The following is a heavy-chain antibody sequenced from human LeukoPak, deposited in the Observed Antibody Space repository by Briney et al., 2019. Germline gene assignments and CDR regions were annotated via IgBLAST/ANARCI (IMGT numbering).Heavy chain of an antibody. Sequence: TSETLSLTCTVSGGSISSYYWSWIRQPPGKGLEWIGYIYYSGSTNYNPSLKSRVTIPVNTSKNQFSLKLSSVTAADTAVYYCARSFTVAGAFDIWGQGTMVTVSS. D-gene: IGHD4-23*01. J-gene: IGHJ3*02. CDR2: IYYSGST. CDR1: GGSISSYY. CDR3: ARSFTVAGAFDI. V-gene: IGHV4-59*08.